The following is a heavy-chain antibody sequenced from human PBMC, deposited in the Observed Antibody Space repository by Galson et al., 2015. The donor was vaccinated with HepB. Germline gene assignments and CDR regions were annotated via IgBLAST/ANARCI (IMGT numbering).Heavy chain of an antibody. V-gene: IGHV1-69*13. J-gene: IGHJ4*02. CDR3: ARGGGYYDSSGYGYYFDY. Sequence: SVKVSCKASGGTFSSYAISWVRQAPGQGLEWMGGIIPIFGTANYAQKFQGRVTITADESTSTAYMELSSLRSEDTAVYYCARGGGYYDSSGYGYYFDYWGQGTLVTVSS. CDR2: IIPIFGTA. D-gene: IGHD3-22*01. CDR1: GGTFSSYA.